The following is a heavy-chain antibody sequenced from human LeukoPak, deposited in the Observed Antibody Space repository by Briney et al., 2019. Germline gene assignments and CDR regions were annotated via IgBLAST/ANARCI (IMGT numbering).Heavy chain of an antibody. D-gene: IGHD3-10*01. V-gene: IGHV1-69*04. CDR2: IIPILGIA. Sequence: SVKVSCKASGGTFSSYAISWVRQAPGQGLEWMGRIIPILGIANYAQKFQGRVTITADKSTSTAYMELSSLRSEDTAVYHCARDLMVRGVEYYFDYWGQGTLSTVSS. J-gene: IGHJ4*02. CDR3: ARDLMVRGVEYYFDY. CDR1: GGTFSSYA.